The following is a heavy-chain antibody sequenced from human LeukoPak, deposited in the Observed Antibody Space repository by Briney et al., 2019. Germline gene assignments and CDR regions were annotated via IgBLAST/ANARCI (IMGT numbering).Heavy chain of an antibody. Sequence: GGSLRLCCAAYGFTLSTYEMNWVRQAPGKGLEWVSYINTSGDDIKYVYSVKGRFTISRANAKSALFLQMNSLRVEDTAVYYCARTWGSSGYDLNYWGQGTLVTVSS. CDR3: ARTWGSSGYDLNY. CDR2: INTSGDDI. D-gene: IGHD5-12*01. CDR1: GFTLSTYE. V-gene: IGHV3-48*03. J-gene: IGHJ4*02.